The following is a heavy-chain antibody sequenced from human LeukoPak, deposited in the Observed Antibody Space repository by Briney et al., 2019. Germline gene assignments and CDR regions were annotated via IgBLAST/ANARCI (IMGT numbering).Heavy chain of an antibody. Sequence: SSETLSLTCTVSGGSISSGSYYWSWIRQPAGKGLEWIGRIYTSGSTNYNPSLKSRVTISVDTSKNQFSLKLSSVTAADTAVYYCARDLHDDFWSGYYSHWGQGTLVTVSS. CDR2: IYTSGST. CDR1: GGSISSGSYY. CDR3: ARDLHDDFWSGYYSH. V-gene: IGHV4-61*02. D-gene: IGHD3-3*01. J-gene: IGHJ4*02.